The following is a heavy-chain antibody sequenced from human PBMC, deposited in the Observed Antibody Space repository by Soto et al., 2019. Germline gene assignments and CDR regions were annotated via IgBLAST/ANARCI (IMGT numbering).Heavy chain of an antibody. Sequence: EVQLVESGGGLIQPGGSLRLSCAASGFTFSSNDMTWVRQAPGKGLEWVALISSGGSTYYADSVKGRFTISRDNSKNTLYLQMSSLRAEDTAVYYCATRPLLPGAPWGQGTMVTVSS. CDR3: ATRPLLPGAP. CDR1: GFTFSSND. CDR2: ISSGGST. D-gene: IGHD3-22*01. J-gene: IGHJ3*01. V-gene: IGHV3-53*01.